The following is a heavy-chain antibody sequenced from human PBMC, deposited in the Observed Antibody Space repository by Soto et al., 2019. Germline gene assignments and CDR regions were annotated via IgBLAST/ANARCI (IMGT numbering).Heavy chain of an antibody. Sequence: EMQLVESGGGLVQPGGSLRLSCAASGFTVSTNYMSWVRQAPGKGLEWGSVLDSGGSTNYADTVKGRITISRDNSKNTLDRQMNSLRAEDTAVYYCARGHYGSTPGYFDCWGQGTLVTVAS. CDR2: LDSGGST. CDR1: GFTVSTNY. J-gene: IGHJ4*02. V-gene: IGHV3-66*01. CDR3: ARGHYGSTPGYFDC. D-gene: IGHD3-10*01.